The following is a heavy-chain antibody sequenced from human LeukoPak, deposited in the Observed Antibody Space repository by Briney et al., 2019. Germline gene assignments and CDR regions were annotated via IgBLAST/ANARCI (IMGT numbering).Heavy chain of an antibody. CDR1: GGSISSSSYY. D-gene: IGHD3-22*01. CDR2: IYYSGST. CDR3: ARDTGDYYDSSGIHY. J-gene: IGHJ4*02. Sequence: PSETLSLTCTVSGGSISSSSYYWGLIRQPPGKGLEWIGSIYYSGSTYYTPSLKSRVTMSVDTSKNQFSLKLSSVTAADTAVYYCARDTGDYYDSSGIHYWGQGTLVTVSS. V-gene: IGHV4-39*07.